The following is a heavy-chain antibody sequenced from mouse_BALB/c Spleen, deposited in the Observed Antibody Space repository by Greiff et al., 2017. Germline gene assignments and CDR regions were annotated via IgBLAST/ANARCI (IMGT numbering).Heavy chain of an antibody. J-gene: IGHJ1*01. V-gene: IGHV10-1*02. D-gene: IGHD1-2*01. CDR3: VRNYGDVHWYFDV. CDR1: GFTFNTYA. CDR2: IRSKSNNYAT. Sequence: EVKVEESGGGLVQPKGSLKLSCAASGFTFNTYAMNWVRQAPGKGLEWVARIRSKSNNYATYYADSVKDRFTISRDDSQSMLYLQMNNLKTEDTAMYYCVRNYGDVHWYFDVWGAGTTVTVSS.